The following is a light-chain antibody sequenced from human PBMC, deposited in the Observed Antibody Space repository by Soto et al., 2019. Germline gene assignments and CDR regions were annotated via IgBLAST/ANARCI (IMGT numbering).Light chain of an antibody. V-gene: IGKV3D-15*01. CDR1: QSVNNN. CDR3: QQYNNWPIT. Sequence: EIVLTQSPATLSVSPGERATLSCRASQSVNNNYLAWYQQKPGQAPRLLIYDASIRATGIPARFSGSGSGTEFTLTISSLQSEDFAVYYCQQYNNWPITFGQGTRLEIK. CDR2: DAS. J-gene: IGKJ5*01.